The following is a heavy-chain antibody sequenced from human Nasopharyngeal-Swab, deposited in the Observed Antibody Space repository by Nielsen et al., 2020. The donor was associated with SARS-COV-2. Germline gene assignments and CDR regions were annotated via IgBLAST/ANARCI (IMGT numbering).Heavy chain of an antibody. CDR3: AKDRFFDRPNPTGT. Sequence: GGSLRLSCAASGFTFSSYAMHWVRQAPGKGLEWVAVISYDGSNKYYADSVQGRFTISRDNAKNSLYLQMNSLRVEDTAVYYCAKDRFFDRPNPTGTWGQGTLVTVSS. CDR1: GFTFSSYA. J-gene: IGHJ4*02. V-gene: IGHV3-30*04. CDR2: ISYDGSNK. D-gene: IGHD3-9*01.